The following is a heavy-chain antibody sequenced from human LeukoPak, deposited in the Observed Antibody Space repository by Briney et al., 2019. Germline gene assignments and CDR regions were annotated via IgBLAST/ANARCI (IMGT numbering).Heavy chain of an antibody. Sequence: PGGSLGLSCAASGFTFSGSAMHWVRQASGKGLEWVGRIRNKVNTYATAYAASVKGRFTISRDDSKNTAYLQMNSLKTEDTAVYYCTRPRPTTEGFDYWGQGTLVTVSS. D-gene: IGHD4-17*01. CDR1: GFTFSGSA. V-gene: IGHV3-73*01. CDR2: IRNKVNTYAT. J-gene: IGHJ4*02. CDR3: TRPRPTTEGFDY.